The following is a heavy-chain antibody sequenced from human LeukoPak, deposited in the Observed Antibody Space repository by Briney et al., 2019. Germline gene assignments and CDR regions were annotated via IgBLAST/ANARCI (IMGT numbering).Heavy chain of an antibody. CDR3: ASGHMVRGVIALLFDY. Sequence: GGSLRLSCAASGFTFNTYAMTWVRRAPGKGLEWVSAISGSGGSTYYADSVKGRFTISRDNSKNTLYLQMNSLRAEDTAIYYCASGHMVRGVIALLFDYWGQGTLVTVSS. CDR1: GFTFNTYA. J-gene: IGHJ4*02. D-gene: IGHD3-10*01. V-gene: IGHV3-23*01. CDR2: ISGSGGST.